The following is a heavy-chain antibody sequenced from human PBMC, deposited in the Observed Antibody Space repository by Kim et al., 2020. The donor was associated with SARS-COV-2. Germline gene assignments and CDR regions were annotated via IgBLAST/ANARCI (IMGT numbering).Heavy chain of an antibody. CDR3: ARGGGYSYGSVDY. V-gene: IGHV4-39*01. Sequence: NPSLQSRVTISVDTSKNQFSLKLSSVTAADTAVYYCARGGGYSYGSVDYWGQGTLVTVSS. D-gene: IGHD5-18*01. J-gene: IGHJ4*02.